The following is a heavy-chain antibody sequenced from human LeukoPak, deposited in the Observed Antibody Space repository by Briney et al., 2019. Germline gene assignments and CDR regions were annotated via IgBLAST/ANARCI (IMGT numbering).Heavy chain of an antibody. Sequence: GGSLRLSCAASGFTFSSYGMHWVRQAPGKGLEWVAFIRYDGSNKYYADSVKGRFTISRDNSKSTLYLQMNTLRAEDTAVYYCAKDSAVTTRPGGYDYWGQGTPVTVSS. CDR1: GFTFSSYG. D-gene: IGHD4-11*01. CDR3: AKDSAVTTRPGGYDY. J-gene: IGHJ4*02. CDR2: IRYDGSNK. V-gene: IGHV3-30*02.